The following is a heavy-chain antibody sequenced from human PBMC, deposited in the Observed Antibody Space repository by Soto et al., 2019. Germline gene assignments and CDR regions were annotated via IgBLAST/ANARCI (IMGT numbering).Heavy chain of an antibody. CDR3: ATVVPDALFYYGMDV. J-gene: IGHJ6*02. CDR1: GFTFSSYA. CDR2: ISGSGGST. D-gene: IGHD2-2*01. Sequence: XGSLRLSCAASGFTFSSYAMSWVRQAPGKGLEWVSVISGSGGSTDYADSVKGRFTMYRDNSMNTLYLQMNSLRAEDTAVYYCATVVPDALFYYGMDVWGQGTTVTVSS. V-gene: IGHV3-23*01.